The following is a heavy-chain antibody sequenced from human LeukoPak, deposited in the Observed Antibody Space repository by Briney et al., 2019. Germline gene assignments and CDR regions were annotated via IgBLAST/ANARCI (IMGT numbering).Heavy chain of an antibody. CDR2: INPSGGST. D-gene: IGHD6-6*01. Sequence: ASVKVSCKASGYTFTSYYMHWVRQAPGQGLEWMGIINPSGGSTSYAQKFQGRVTMTRDMSTSTVYMELSSLRSEDTAVYYCARESSSSFRSSAFDIWGQGTMVTVSS. CDR1: GYTFTSYY. J-gene: IGHJ3*02. CDR3: ARESSSSFRSSAFDI. V-gene: IGHV1-46*01.